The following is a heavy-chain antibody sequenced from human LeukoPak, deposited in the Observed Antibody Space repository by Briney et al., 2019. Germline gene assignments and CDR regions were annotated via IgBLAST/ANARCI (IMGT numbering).Heavy chain of an antibody. CDR3: ARAYTSSYYYYYMDV. V-gene: IGHV1-2*02. Sequence: ASVKVSFTASGYTFTGYYMHWVRQAPGQGLEWMGWINPNSGGTNYAQKFQGRVTMTRDTSISTAYMELSRLRSDDTAVYYCARAYTSSYYYYYMDVWGKGTTVTVSS. D-gene: IGHD3-16*01. CDR2: INPNSGGT. J-gene: IGHJ6*03. CDR1: GYTFTGYY.